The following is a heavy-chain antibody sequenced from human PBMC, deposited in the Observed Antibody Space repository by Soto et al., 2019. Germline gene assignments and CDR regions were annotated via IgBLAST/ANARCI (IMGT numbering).Heavy chain of an antibody. D-gene: IGHD2-15*01. V-gene: IGHV3-23*01. CDR2: ISGSGGST. Sequence: EVQLLESGGGLVQPGGSLRLSCAASGFTFSSYAMSWVRQAPGKGLEWVSAISGSGGSTYYADSVKGRFTISRDNSKNTLYLQMNSLRAEDTAVYYCAKDPSLYQPLLLGNWFDPWGQGTLVTVSS. CDR1: GFTFSSYA. J-gene: IGHJ5*02. CDR3: AKDPSLYQPLLLGNWFDP.